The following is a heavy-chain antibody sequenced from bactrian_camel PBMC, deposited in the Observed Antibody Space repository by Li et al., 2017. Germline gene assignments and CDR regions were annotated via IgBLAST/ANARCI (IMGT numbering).Heavy chain of an antibody. D-gene: IGHD3*01. Sequence: QVQLVESGGGLVQPGGSLTLSCATSGFTFSIYGMNWVRQAPGKGLEWVSGMSSDGSDTNYADSVKGRFTISRDNGRNTLYLQMDDLKPEDSATYYCAFGSRPGWCSLRLRGADFGHWGQGTQVTVS. CDR2: MSSDGSDT. CDR3: AFGSRPGWCSLRLRGADFGH. V-gene: IGHV3S6*01. CDR1: GFTFSIYG. J-gene: IGHJ6*01.